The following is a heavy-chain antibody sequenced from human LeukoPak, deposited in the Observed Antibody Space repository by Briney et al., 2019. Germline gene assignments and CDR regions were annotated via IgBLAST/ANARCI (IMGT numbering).Heavy chain of an antibody. J-gene: IGHJ4*02. D-gene: IGHD4-17*01. V-gene: IGHV3-49*04. CDR3: TRGRLRNDY. Sequence: GGSLRLSCTTSGFTLGDYAMTWVRQAPGKGLEWVGFIRSKAYGGTTEYAASVKGRFTISRDDSKSIAYLQMNSMKTEDTAVYYCTRGRLRNDYWGQGTLVTVSS. CDR2: IRSKAYGGTT. CDR1: GFTLGDYA.